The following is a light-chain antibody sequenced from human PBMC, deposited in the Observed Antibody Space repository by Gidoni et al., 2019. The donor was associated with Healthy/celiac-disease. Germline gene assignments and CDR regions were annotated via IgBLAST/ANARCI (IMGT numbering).Light chain of an antibody. CDR2: AAS. J-gene: IGKJ2*03. V-gene: IGKV1-39*01. CDR3: QQSYSTPRS. CDR1: QSISSY. Sequence: DIQMTQSPSSLSASVGDRVTITCRASQSISSYLNGYQQKPGKAPKLLIYAASSLQSGVPSRFSGSGSGTDFTLTISSLQPEDFATYYCQQSYSTPRSFGLGTKLEIK.